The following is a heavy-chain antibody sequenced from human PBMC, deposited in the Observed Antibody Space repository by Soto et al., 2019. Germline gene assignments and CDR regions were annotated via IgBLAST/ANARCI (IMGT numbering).Heavy chain of an antibody. CDR2: IYYRGNT. V-gene: IGHV4-59*08. CDR1: GGSFGTYY. Sequence: QVQLQESGPGLVKPSETLSLTCTVSGGSFGTYYWSWIRQPPGKGLEWIGYIYYRGNTDYNPSLKSRVTISLDTPKNQFSLKLSSVTAADTAVYYCARHPGYYDILTGYTTYYFDYWGQGILVTVSS. J-gene: IGHJ4*02. CDR3: ARHPGYYDILTGYTTYYFDY. D-gene: IGHD3-9*01.